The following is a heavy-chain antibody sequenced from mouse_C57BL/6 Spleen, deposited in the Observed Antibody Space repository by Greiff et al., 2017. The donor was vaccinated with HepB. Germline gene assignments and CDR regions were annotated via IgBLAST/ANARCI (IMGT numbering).Heavy chain of an antibody. V-gene: IGHV1-72*01. CDR2: IDPNSGGT. CDR3: ANYWGRYYDSLYAMDY. Sequence: QVQLQQPGAELVKPGASVKLSCKASGYTFTSYWMHWVKQRPGRGLEWIGRIDPNSGGTKYNEKFKSKATLTVDKPSSTAYMQLSSLTSEDSAVYYCANYWGRYYDSLYAMDYWGQGTSVTAAS. CDR1: GYTFTSYW. D-gene: IGHD2-4*01. J-gene: IGHJ4*01.